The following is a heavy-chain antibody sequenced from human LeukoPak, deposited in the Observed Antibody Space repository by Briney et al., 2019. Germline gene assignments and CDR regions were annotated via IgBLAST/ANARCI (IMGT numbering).Heavy chain of an antibody. V-gene: IGHV1-8*01. D-gene: IGHD3-3*01. CDR1: GYTFTSYD. CDR3: ARGGRFLEWSPGYYFDY. CDR2: MNPNSGNT. Sequence: GASVKVSCKASGYTFTSYDINWVRQATGQGLEWMGWMNPNSGNTGYAQKFQGRVTMTRNTSISTAYMELSSLRSEDTAVYYCARGGRFLEWSPGYYFDYWGQGTLVTVSS. J-gene: IGHJ4*02.